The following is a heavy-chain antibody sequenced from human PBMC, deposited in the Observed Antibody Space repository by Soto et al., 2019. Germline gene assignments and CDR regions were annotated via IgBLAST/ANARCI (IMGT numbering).Heavy chain of an antibody. Sequence: SETLSLTCTVSGGSMISYYWSWIRQPPGKGLEWIGYIYYSGSTYYNPSLKSRVTISVDTSKNQFSLKLSSVTAADTAVYYCARFNWYFDLWGRGTLVTVSS. J-gene: IGHJ2*01. CDR3: ARFNWYFDL. V-gene: IGHV4-59*08. CDR1: GGSMISYY. CDR2: IYYSGST.